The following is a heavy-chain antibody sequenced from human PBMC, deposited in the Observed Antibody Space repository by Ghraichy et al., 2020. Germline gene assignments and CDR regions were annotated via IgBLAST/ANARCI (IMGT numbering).Heavy chain of an antibody. D-gene: IGHD1-1*01. J-gene: IGHJ3*02. CDR3: ARVDSGIDAFDI. Sequence: SQTLSLTCTVSGGSISNYYWSWIRQPPGKGLEWIGYIYYSGSTNYNPSLKSRVTMSVDTSKNQFSLKLNSVTAADTAVYYCARVDSGIDAFDIWGQGTLVTVSS. V-gene: IGHV4-59*01. CDR2: IYYSGST. CDR1: GGSISNYY.